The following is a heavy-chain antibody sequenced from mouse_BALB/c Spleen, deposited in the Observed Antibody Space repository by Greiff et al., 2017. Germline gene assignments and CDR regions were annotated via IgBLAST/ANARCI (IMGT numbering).Heavy chain of an antibody. CDR1: GYSFTGYT. D-gene: IGHD1-2*01. V-gene: IGHV1-18*01. J-gene: IGHJ4*01. CDR2: INPYNGGT. Sequence: EVKLQESGPELVKPGASMKISCKASGYSFTGYTMNWVKQSHGKNLEWIGLINPYNGGTSYNQKFKGKATLTVDKSSSTAYMELLSLTSEDSAVYYCARCSLLRPGYYYAMDYWGQGTSVTVSS. CDR3: ARCSLLRPGYYYAMDY.